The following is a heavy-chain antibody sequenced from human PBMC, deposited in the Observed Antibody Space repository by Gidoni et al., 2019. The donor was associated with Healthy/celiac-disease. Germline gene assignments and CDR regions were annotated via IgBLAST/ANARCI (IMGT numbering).Heavy chain of an antibody. CDR1: CGSISSSSYY. CDR2: LIYSGST. V-gene: IGHV4-39*01. D-gene: IGHD5-18*01. Sequence: QLTLQESGPGLVKPSETLSPTCTVPCGSISSSSYYWCWLRQPPGKVLEWLGSLIYSGSTYYNPSLKCRVTISVDTSKSQFSLKLSSVTAADTAVYYCASGDRSSGPSTPQLWGHGTLVTVSS. CDR3: ASGDRSSGPSTPQL. J-gene: IGHJ1*01.